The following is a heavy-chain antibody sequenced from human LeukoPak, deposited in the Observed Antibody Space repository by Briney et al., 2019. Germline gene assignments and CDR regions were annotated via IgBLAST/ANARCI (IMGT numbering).Heavy chain of an antibody. CDR1: GFTFDDYA. V-gene: IGHV3-9*01. CDR3: AKSTVVNPNYYYYGMDV. CDR2: ISWNSGSI. Sequence: PGGSLRLSCAASGFTFDDYAMHWVRQAPGKGLEWVSGISWNSGSIGYADSVKGRFTISRDNAKNSLYLQMNSLRAEDTALYYCAKSTVVNPNYYYYGMDVWGQGTTVTVSS. D-gene: IGHD4-23*01. J-gene: IGHJ6*02.